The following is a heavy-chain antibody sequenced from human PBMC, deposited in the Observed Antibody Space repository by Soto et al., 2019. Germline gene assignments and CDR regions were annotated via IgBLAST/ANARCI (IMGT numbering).Heavy chain of an antibody. CDR1: GGSISSYY. Sequence: QVQLQESGPGLVKPSETLSLTCTVSGGSISSYYWSWIRQPPGKGLEWIGYIYYSGSTNYNPSLKSRVTLSVDTXXNXFXPKLSSVTAADTAVYYCARLFPYCSSTSCYASWFDPWGQGTLVTVSS. CDR3: ARLFPYCSSTSCYASWFDP. V-gene: IGHV4-59*01. J-gene: IGHJ5*02. D-gene: IGHD2-2*01. CDR2: IYYSGST.